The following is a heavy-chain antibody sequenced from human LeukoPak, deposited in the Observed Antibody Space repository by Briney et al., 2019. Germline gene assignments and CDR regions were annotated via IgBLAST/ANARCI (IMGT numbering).Heavy chain of an antibody. CDR2: ISWEGDTT. CDR1: GFTFDDYV. V-gene: IGHV3-43D*04. Sequence: GGSLRLSCAASGFTFDDYVMHWVRQAPGKGLEWVSLISWEGDTTYYADSVRGRFTISRDNSKNSLYLQMNSLTADDTAFYYCTRDTVYGSATKYFDHWGQGTLVSVSS. J-gene: IGHJ4*02. CDR3: TRDTVYGSATKYFDH. D-gene: IGHD3-10*01.